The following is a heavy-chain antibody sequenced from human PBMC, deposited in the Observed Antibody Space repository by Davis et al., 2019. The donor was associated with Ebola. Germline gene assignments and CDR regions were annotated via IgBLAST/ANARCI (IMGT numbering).Heavy chain of an antibody. CDR2: IKQDGSEK. J-gene: IGHJ4*02. CDR3: ARTRWLRGIYLDY. D-gene: IGHD5-12*01. CDR1: GFTFSSYW. V-gene: IGHV3-7*01. Sequence: GESLKISCAASGFTFSSYWMSWVRQAPGKGLEWVANIKQDGSEKYYVDSVKGRFTISRDNAKNSLYLQMNSLRAEDTAVYYCARTRWLRGIYLDYWGQGTLVTVSS.